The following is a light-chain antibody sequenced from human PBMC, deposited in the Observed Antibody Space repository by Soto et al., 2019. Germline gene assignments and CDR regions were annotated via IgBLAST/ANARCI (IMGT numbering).Light chain of an antibody. J-gene: IGKJ2*01. CDR3: QQYGSSLFT. Sequence: ETVLTQSPGTLSLSPGETGTLSCRASQSVTSSYLAWYQQKPDQAPRLLIYGASNRATGIPDRFSGSGSGTDFTLPISRLEPEDFAVYYWQQYGSSLFTFGQGTKLEIK. V-gene: IGKV3-20*01. CDR2: GAS. CDR1: QSVTSSY.